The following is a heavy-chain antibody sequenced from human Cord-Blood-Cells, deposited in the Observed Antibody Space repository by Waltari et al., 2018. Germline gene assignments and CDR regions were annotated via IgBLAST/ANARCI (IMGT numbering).Heavy chain of an antibody. J-gene: IGHJ6*02. CDR2: INPSGGST. D-gene: IGHD6-6*01. CDR1: GYTFTSYY. V-gene: IGHV1-46*01. Sequence: QVQLVQSGAEVKKPGASVKVSCKASGYTFTSYYMHWVRQAPGQGLEWMGIINPSGGSTSYAQKFQGRVTMTRDTSTSTVYMELSSLRSEDTAVYYCARGYSSSPTYYYYGMDVWGQGTTVTVSS. CDR3: ARGYSSSPTYYYYGMDV.